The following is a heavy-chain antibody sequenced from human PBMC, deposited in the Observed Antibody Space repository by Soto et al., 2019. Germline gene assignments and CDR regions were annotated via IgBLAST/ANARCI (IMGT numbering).Heavy chain of an antibody. V-gene: IGHV1-18*01. J-gene: IGHJ4*02. Sequence: QVHLVQSGDVVKKPGASVMVSCKSSGYTFTSYGITWVRQAPGQELEWMGWISAHNGNTDYAQKLQGRVTVTRDTSTSTAYMELRSLRSDDTAVYYCARGRYGDYWGQGALVTVSS. CDR3: ARGRYGDY. D-gene: IGHD1-1*01. CDR2: ISAHNGNT. CDR1: GYTFTSYG.